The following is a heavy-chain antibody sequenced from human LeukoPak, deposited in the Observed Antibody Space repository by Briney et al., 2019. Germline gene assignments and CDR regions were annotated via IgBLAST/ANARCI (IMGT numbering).Heavy chain of an antibody. CDR1: GGSISSGDYS. CDR3: ARGRGCSGGSCPDAFDI. V-gene: IGHV4-30-4*01. Sequence: PSQTLSLTCTVSGGSISSGDYSWSWIRQPPGKGLEWIGYIYYSGSTYYNPSLKSRVTISVDTSKNQFSLKLSSVTAADTAVYYCARGRGCSGGSCPDAFDIWGQGTMVTVSS. D-gene: IGHD2-15*01. CDR2: IYYSGST. J-gene: IGHJ3*02.